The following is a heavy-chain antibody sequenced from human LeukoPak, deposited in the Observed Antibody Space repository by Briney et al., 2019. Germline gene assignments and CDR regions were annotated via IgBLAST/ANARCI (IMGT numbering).Heavy chain of an antibody. J-gene: IGHJ4*02. D-gene: IGHD1-26*01. Sequence: PSGGSLRLSCAASGFTFSSYAMSWVRQAPGKGLEWVSAISGSGGSTYYADSVKGRFTISRDNSKNTLYLQMNSLTDEDTAVYYCAKKWGVGTTTLDYFDYWGQGTLVTVSS. CDR1: GFTFSSYA. V-gene: IGHV3-23*01. CDR2: ISGSGGST. CDR3: AKKWGVGTTTLDYFDY.